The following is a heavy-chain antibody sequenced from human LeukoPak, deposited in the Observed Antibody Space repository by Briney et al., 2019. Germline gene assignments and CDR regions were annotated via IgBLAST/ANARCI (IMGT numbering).Heavy chain of an antibody. Sequence: PGGSLRLSCAASGFTFSSYEMNWVRQAPGKGLEWVSYISSSGSTIYYADSVKGRFTISRDNAKNSLYLQMNSLRAEDTAVYYCARDVYDILTGYLIYYYYYMDVWGKGTTVTVSS. D-gene: IGHD3-9*01. V-gene: IGHV3-48*03. J-gene: IGHJ6*03. CDR2: ISSSGSTI. CDR3: ARDVYDILTGYLIYYYYYMDV. CDR1: GFTFSSYE.